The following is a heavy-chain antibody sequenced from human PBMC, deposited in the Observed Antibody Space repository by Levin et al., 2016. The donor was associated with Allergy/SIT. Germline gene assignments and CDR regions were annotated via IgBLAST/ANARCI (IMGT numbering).Heavy chain of an antibody. CDR1: GGSISSSSYY. J-gene: IGHJ5*02. D-gene: IGHD5-12*01. V-gene: IGHV4-39*01. CDR3: AKAVATQGVGFDP. CDR2: IYYSGST. Sequence: SETLSLTCTVSGGSISSSSYYWGWIRQPPGKGLEWIGSIYYSGSTYYNPSLKSRVTISVDTSKNQFSLKLTSVTAADTAVYYCAKAVATQGVGFDPWGQGTLVTVSS.